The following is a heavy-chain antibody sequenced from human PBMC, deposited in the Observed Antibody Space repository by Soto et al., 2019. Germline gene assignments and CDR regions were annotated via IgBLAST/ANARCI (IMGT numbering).Heavy chain of an antibody. CDR1: GYSFTRYW. CDR3: ARLPRDCNKTSCYYADH. Sequence: GESLKISCKGSGYSFTRYWIGWVRQLPGRGLEWVGIMYPGDSDTRYNPSLQGHVTLSVDVTVSTAFLQWRSLETSDTGMYFCARLPRDCNKTSCYYADHWGQGTQVTVSS. CDR2: MYPGDSDT. V-gene: IGHV5-51*01. J-gene: IGHJ4*02. D-gene: IGHD3-3*01.